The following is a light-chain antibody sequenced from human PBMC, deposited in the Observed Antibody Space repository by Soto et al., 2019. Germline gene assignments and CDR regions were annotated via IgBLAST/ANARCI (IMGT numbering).Light chain of an antibody. CDR2: LTSDGSH. CDR1: SGHSSYA. V-gene: IGLV4-69*01. Sequence: QSVLTQSPSASASLGASVKLTCTLSSGHSSYAIAWHQQQPEKGPRYLMKLTSDGSHSKGDGIPDRFSGSSSGAERYLTISSLQSEDEADYYCQTWVTGLVVFGGGTKLTVL. J-gene: IGLJ2*01. CDR3: QTWVTGLVV.